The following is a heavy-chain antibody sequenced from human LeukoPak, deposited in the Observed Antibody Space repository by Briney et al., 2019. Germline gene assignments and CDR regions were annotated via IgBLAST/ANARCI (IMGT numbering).Heavy chain of an antibody. CDR3: ARADYYGLDV. J-gene: IGHJ6*02. CDR2: ISYSRNT. CDR1: GGSISDFY. Sequence: SETLSLTCTVSGGSISDFYCNWIRQPPGKGLEWIGYISYSRNTNWNPSLKGRVTLSVDTSKSQFSLNLNSVTAADTAVYYCARADYYGLDVWGQGTTVTVSS. V-gene: IGHV4-59*08.